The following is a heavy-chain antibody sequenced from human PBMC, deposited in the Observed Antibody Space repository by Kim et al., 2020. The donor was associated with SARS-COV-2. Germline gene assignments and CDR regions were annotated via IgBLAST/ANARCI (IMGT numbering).Heavy chain of an antibody. V-gene: IGHV1-18*01. Sequence: ASVKVSCQPSGYTFTTYAINWVRQAPGQRLEWVGWIAADNGDTRYAQNLQGRVTMTIDSVTDTAYMELRSLSSDDTAVYNCARGEAGYTGYDYF. CDR1: GYTFTTYA. J-gene: IGHJ4*01. CDR3: ARGEAGYTGYDYF. D-gene: IGHD5-12*01. CDR2: IAADNGDT.